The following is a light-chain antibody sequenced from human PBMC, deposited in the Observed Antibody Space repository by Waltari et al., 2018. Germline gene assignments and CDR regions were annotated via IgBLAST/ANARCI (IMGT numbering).Light chain of an antibody. Sequence: ETVITQSPATLSVSPGERVTLSCRDSQSVSTNVAWYQQKPGQAPRLLIDGASTRATGTPARFSGSGSGTEFTLTISSLQSEDFAGYYCQQYSNWPPITFGQGTRLEIK. CDR1: QSVSTN. CDR3: QQYSNWPPIT. V-gene: IGKV3-15*01. CDR2: GAS. J-gene: IGKJ5*01.